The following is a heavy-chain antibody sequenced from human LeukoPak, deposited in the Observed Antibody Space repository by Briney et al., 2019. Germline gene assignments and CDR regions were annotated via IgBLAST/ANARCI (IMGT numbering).Heavy chain of an antibody. D-gene: IGHD5-12*01. CDR3: ARGPRKQIVATIREYSYGMDV. CDR2: IYYSGST. V-gene: IGHV4-31*03. CDR1: GGSISSGGYY. J-gene: IGHJ6*02. Sequence: PSETLSLTCTVSGGSISSGGYYWSWIRQHPGKGLEWIGYIYYSGSTYYNPSLKSRVTISVDTSKNQFSLKLSSVTAADTAVYYCARGPRKQIVATIREYSYGMDVWGQGTTVTVSS.